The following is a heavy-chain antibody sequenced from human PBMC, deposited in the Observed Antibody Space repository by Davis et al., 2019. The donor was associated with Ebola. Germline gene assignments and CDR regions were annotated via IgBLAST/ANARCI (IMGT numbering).Heavy chain of an antibody. Sequence: PSETLSLTCAVLGDSMSPYYWNWIRQSPGKGLEYIGYVYYTGNTNYNPSLRGRVSISVDRSRSQFSLKLTSVTAADTAVYYCARMRCSLESCYKLYFDFWGQGALVTVSS. V-gene: IGHV4-59*01. CDR2: VYYTGNT. D-gene: IGHD3-10*01. CDR1: GDSMSPYY. J-gene: IGHJ4*02. CDR3: ARMRCSLESCYKLYFDF.